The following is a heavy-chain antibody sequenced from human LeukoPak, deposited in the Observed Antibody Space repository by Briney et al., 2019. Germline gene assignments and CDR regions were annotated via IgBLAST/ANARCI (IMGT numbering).Heavy chain of an antibody. CDR1: GGSISSGSYY. CDR2: IYTSGST. J-gene: IGHJ5*02. D-gene: IGHD3-10*01. V-gene: IGHV4-61*02. Sequence: SETLSLTCTVSGGSISSGSYYWSWIRQPAGKGLEWIGRIYTSGSTNYNPSLKSRVTISVDTSKNQFSLKLSSVTAADTAVYYCASGGVYGSGSYSFDWFDPWGQGTLVTVSS. CDR3: ASGGVYGSGSYSFDWFDP.